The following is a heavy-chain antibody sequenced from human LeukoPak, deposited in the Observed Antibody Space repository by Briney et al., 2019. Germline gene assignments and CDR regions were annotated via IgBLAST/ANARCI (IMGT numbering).Heavy chain of an antibody. CDR3: ARDQRFPPVPATEGAFDI. J-gene: IGHJ3*02. CDR2: IYSGGST. V-gene: IGHV3-66*01. D-gene: IGHD2-2*01. CDR1: GFTVSSNY. Sequence: GGSLRLSCAASGFTVSSNYMTWVRQAPGKGLEWVSDIYSGGSTYYADSVKGRFTISRDNAKNSLYLQMNSLRAEDTAVYYCARDQRFPPVPATEGAFDIWGQGTMVTVSS.